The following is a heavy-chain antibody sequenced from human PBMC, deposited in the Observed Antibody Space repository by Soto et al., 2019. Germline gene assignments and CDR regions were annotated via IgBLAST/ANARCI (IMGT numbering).Heavy chain of an antibody. CDR2: ILAGGST. D-gene: IGHD6-13*01. J-gene: IGHJ4*02. Sequence: EVQLVESGGGLIQPGGSLRLSCTAPRFSVTSDYMSWVRQAPGKGLEWVSLILAGGSTSYADSVKGRFTVSRDNSNNTLFLQLNSLRVDDTAVYYCARGTWGISWPTFFDYWGQGVLVTVSS. CDR1: RFSVTSDY. CDR3: ARGTWGISWPTFFDY. V-gene: IGHV3-53*01.